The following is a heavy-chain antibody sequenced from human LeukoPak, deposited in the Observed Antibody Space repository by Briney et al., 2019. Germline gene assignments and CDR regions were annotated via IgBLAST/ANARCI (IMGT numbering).Heavy chain of an antibody. J-gene: IGHJ3*02. V-gene: IGHV1-18*01. CDR1: GYTFTSYG. Sequence: ASVKVSCKASGYTFTSYGISWVRQAPGQGLEWMGWISAYNGNTNYAQKLKGRITMTTDTSTSTAYMELRSLRSHDTAVYYCASAPNYYYSSGYYLDAFDIWGQGTMVTVSS. CDR2: ISAYNGNT. CDR3: ASAPNYYYSSGYYLDAFDI. D-gene: IGHD3-22*01.